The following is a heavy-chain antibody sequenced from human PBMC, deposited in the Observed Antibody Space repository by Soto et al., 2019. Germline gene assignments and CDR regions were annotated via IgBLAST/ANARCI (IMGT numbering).Heavy chain of an antibody. D-gene: IGHD3-22*01. CDR1: GGTFSSYA. Sequence: GASVKVSCKASGGTFSSYAISWVRQAPGQGLEWMGGIIPIFGTANYAQKFQGRVTITADESTSTAHMELSSLRSEDTAVYYCATTLGTYYSDSRASGASHLWGQGTLATV. J-gene: IGHJ3*01. CDR3: ATTLGTYYSDSRASGASHL. V-gene: IGHV1-69*13. CDR2: IIPIFGTA.